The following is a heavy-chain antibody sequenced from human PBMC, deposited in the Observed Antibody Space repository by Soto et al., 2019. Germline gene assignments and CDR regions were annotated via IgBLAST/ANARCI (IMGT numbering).Heavy chain of an antibody. J-gene: IGHJ4*02. D-gene: IGHD3-9*01. CDR2: ISYDGSNK. CDR1: GFTFSSYG. CDR3: AKVDGRYYDILTGYLDY. V-gene: IGHV3-30*18. Sequence: GGVLRLSCAASGFTFSSYGMHWVRQAPGKGLEWVAVISYDGSNKYYADSVKGRFTISRDNSKNALYLQMNSLRAEDTAVYYCAKVDGRYYDILTGYLDYWGQGTLVTVSS.